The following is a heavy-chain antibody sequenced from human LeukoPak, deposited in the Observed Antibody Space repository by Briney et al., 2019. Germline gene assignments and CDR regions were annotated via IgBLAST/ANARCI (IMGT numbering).Heavy chain of an antibody. J-gene: IGHJ4*02. CDR2: ISYDGSNK. CDR3: ARDGTYGDYGGVFDY. D-gene: IGHD4-17*01. V-gene: IGHV3-30*03. CDR1: GFTFSSYG. Sequence: GGSLRLSCAASGFTFSSYGMHWVRQAPGKGLEWVAVISYDGSNKYYADSVKGRFTISRDNSKNTLYLQMNSLRAEDTAVYYCARDGTYGDYGGVFDYWGQGTLVTVSS.